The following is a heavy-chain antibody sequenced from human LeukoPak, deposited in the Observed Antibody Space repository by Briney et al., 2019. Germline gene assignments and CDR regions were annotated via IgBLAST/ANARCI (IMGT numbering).Heavy chain of an antibody. CDR1: GFTFSSYW. D-gene: IGHD5-12*01. V-gene: IGHV3-74*01. Sequence: PGGSLRLSCAASGFTFSSYWMHWVRQAPGKGLVWVSRMNDDGSSTSYADSLKGRFTISRDNAKNTLYLQMNSLRAEDTAVYYCAGTVATISYYYYMDVWGKGTTVTISS. CDR2: MNDDGSST. CDR3: AGTVATISYYYYMDV. J-gene: IGHJ6*03.